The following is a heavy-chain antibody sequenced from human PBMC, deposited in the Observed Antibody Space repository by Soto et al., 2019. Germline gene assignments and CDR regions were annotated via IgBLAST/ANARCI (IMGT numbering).Heavy chain of an antibody. CDR2: IYWDDDE. V-gene: IGHV2-5*02. CDR1: GFSFSTRGVG. Sequence: QITLKESGPTLVKPTQTLTLTCTFSGFSFSTRGVGVAWIRQPPGKALEWLALIYWDDDEAYSPSLKSRRTIAMDTSQNQVVLTITNIDPVDTATYYCAHRPHRYSSHLDYWGQGTLVTVSP. D-gene: IGHD5-18*01. CDR3: AHRPHRYSSHLDY. J-gene: IGHJ4*02.